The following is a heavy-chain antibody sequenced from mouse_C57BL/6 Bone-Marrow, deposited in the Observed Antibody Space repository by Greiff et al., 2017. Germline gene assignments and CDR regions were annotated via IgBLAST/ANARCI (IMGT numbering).Heavy chain of an antibody. V-gene: IGHV14-2*01. D-gene: IGHD2-4*01. CDR3: ALIYYDYFYAMDY. Sequence: VQLQQSGAELVKPGASVKLSCTASGFNFTDYYMHWVKQRTEQGLEWIGRIDPADGDTKYDPKFQGKDTITADTSSNTAYLQLSSLTSEDAAVYYCALIYYDYFYAMDYWGKGTSVTVSS. J-gene: IGHJ4*01. CDR2: IDPADGDT. CDR1: GFNFTDYY.